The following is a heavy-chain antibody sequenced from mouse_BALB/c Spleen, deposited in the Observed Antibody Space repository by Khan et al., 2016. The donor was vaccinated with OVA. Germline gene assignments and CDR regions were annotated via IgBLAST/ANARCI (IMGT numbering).Heavy chain of an antibody. D-gene: IGHD1-2*01. CDR2: ISYSGST. Sequence: EVELVESGPGLVKPSQSLSLTCTVTGYSITSGYGWNWIRQFPGNKLEWMGYISYSGSTNYNPSLKSRISITRDTSKNQFFLQLNSVTTEDTATYYCDRTARIKYWGQGTTLTVSS. CDR3: DRTARIKY. CDR1: GYSITSGYG. V-gene: IGHV3-2*02. J-gene: IGHJ2*01.